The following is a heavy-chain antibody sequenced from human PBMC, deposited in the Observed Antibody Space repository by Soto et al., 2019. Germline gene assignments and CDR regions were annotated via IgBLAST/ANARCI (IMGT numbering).Heavy chain of an antibody. D-gene: IGHD3-22*01. CDR2: ISYDGRKK. CDR3: ARQDHSGSGWFDT. Sequence: GGSLRLSCAASGFTFSSYALHCVRQAPGKGLEWAAVISYDGRKKYYADSMKGRFTFSRDNSKNALYLQMNSLRADDTAVYYCARQDHSGSGWFDTWGQGTLVPVSS. CDR1: GFTFSSYA. V-gene: IGHV3-30*04. J-gene: IGHJ5*02.